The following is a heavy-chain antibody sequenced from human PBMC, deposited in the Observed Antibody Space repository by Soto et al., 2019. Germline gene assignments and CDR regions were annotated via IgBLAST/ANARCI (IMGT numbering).Heavy chain of an antibody. V-gene: IGHV4-59*08. J-gene: IGHJ4*02. Sequence: SSETLSLTCAVSGASITAYYWAWVRQPPGKGLEYIGHVHNSGRADYNPSLRSRVTISVDTSRNQFSLHLNSVTAADTAVYFCARHENGGTYPLADWGQGTLVPVSS. CDR3: ARHENGGTYPLAD. CDR2: VHNSGRA. CDR1: GASITAYY. D-gene: IGHD1-26*01.